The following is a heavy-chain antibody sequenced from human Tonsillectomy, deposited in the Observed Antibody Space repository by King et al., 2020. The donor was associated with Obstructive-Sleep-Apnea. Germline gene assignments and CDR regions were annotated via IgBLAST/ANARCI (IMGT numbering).Heavy chain of an antibody. CDR1: GFTYSSYS. CDR3: AGDHPTRGMDV. D-gene: IGHD2-2*01. CDR2: ISSSSSYI. J-gene: IGHJ6*02. Sequence: VQLVESGGGLVKPGGSLRLSCAASGFTYSSYSMNWVRQAPGKGLEWVSSISSSSSYIYYADSVKGRFTISRDNAKNSLYLQINSLRAEDTAVYYCAGDHPTRGMDVWGQGTTVTVSS. V-gene: IGHV3-21*01.